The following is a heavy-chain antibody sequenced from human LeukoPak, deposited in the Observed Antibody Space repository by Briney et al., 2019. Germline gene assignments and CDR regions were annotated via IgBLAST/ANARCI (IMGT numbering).Heavy chain of an antibody. CDR2: ISGSGGST. J-gene: IGHJ2*01. Sequence: PGGSLRLSCAASGFTFSSYAMSWVRQAPGKGLEWVSAISGSGGSTYYADSVKGRFTISRDNSKNTLYLQMNSLRAEDTAVYYCAKVAQRRITAIRGYWYFDLWGRGTLVTVSS. V-gene: IGHV3-23*01. D-gene: IGHD3-10*01. CDR3: AKVAQRRITAIRGYWYFDL. CDR1: GFTFSSYA.